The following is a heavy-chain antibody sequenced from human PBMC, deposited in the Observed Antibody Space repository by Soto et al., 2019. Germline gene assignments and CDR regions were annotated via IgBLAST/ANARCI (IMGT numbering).Heavy chain of an antibody. CDR1: GYTFTTYD. Sequence: GASVKVSCKASGYTFTTYDVTWVRQAPGQGLEWMGWISAYNGDTKYAQKLQGRVTMTTDTSTSTAYMELRNLRSDDTAIYYCAREDTYYYGSGSPYNWFDPWGQGTLLTVSS. J-gene: IGHJ5*02. V-gene: IGHV1-18*01. CDR3: AREDTYYYGSGSPYNWFDP. D-gene: IGHD3-10*01. CDR2: ISAYNGDT.